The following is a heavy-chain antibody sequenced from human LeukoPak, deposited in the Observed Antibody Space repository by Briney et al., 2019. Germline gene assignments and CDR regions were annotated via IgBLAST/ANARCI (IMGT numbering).Heavy chain of an antibody. CDR3: ARAKDDYVAIYYFDY. J-gene: IGHJ4*02. CDR2: ISSSSSYI. D-gene: IGHD3-16*01. V-gene: IGHV3-21*01. CDR1: GFTFSSYS. Sequence: PGGSLRLSCAASGFTFSSYSMNWVRQAPGKGLEWVSSISSSSSYIYYADSVKGRFTISRDNAKNSLYLQMNNLRAEDTAVYYCARAKDDYVAIYYFDYWGQGTLVTVSS.